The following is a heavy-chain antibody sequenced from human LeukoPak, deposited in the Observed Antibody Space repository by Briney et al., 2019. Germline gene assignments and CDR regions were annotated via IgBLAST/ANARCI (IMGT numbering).Heavy chain of an antibody. V-gene: IGHV3-30*18. D-gene: IGHD3-22*01. CDR1: GFTFSSYG. J-gene: IGHJ6*03. Sequence: GGSLRLSCAASGFTFSSYGMHWVRQGPGKGLEWVAVISYDGSNKYYADSVKGRFTISRDNSKNTLYLQMNSLRAEDTAVYYCAKDLGSGSPMDVWGKGTTVTVSS. CDR3: AKDLGSGSPMDV. CDR2: ISYDGSNK.